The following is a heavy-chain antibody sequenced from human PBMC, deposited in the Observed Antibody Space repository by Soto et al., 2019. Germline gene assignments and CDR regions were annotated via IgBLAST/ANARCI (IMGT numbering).Heavy chain of an antibody. J-gene: IGHJ4*02. Sequence: QVQLQESSPGLVKPSQTLSLTCTVSGGSISSGGYYWSWIRQHPGKGLEWIGYIYYSGNTYYNPSLKSRVTISEDTSKNQFSLKLSSVTAADTAVYYCARATYYYESSGYSDRVLDYWGQGTLVTVSS. CDR1: GGSISSGGYY. CDR2: IYYSGNT. V-gene: IGHV4-31*03. CDR3: ARATYYYESSGYSDRVLDY. D-gene: IGHD3-22*01.